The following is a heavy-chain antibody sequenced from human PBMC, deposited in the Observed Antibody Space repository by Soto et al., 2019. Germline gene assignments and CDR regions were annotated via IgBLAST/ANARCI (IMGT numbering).Heavy chain of an antibody. J-gene: IGHJ4*02. D-gene: IGHD3-9*01. Sequence: QVQLVQSGAEVKKPGSSVKVSCKASGGTFSSYAISWVRQAPGQGLEWMGGIIPIFGTANYAQKFQGRVTITADESPSTAYMELSSLRSEDTAVYYCAAYYDILPGYEPYYFDYWGQGTLVTVSS. CDR3: AAYYDILPGYEPYYFDY. CDR1: GGTFSSYA. V-gene: IGHV1-69*01. CDR2: IIPIFGTA.